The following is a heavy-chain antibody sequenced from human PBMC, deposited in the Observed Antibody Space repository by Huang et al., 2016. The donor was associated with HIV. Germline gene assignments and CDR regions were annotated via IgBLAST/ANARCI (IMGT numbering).Heavy chain of an antibody. D-gene: IGHD3-10*01. CDR3: VRENYGSGSTLHWFDP. Sequence: DVQLVESGGGLVKPGGSLRLSCAASGFSFDSFAWHWVRQAPGKGREGVGSITASSSFKYYAGALTGRFTVSRDNAKNSLYLQMNSLRPEDTAVYYCVRENYGSGSTLHWFDPWGQGTLVTVSS. CDR1: GFSFDSFA. J-gene: IGHJ5*02. CDR2: ITASSSFK. V-gene: IGHV3-21*01.